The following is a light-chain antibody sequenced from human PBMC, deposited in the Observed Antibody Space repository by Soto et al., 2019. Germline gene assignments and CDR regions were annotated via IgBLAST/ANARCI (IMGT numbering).Light chain of an antibody. V-gene: IGKV4-1*01. Sequence: DIVMTQSPDSLAVSLGERATINCKSSQSVLSSSNNKDYLAWFQQKPGQPPKLLIYWASTRESGVPDRFSGSGSGTDFTLTIISLQAEDVAVYYCQQYYGAPLTFGGGTKVAIK. CDR2: WAS. CDR3: QQYYGAPLT. J-gene: IGKJ4*01. CDR1: QSVLSSSNNKDY.